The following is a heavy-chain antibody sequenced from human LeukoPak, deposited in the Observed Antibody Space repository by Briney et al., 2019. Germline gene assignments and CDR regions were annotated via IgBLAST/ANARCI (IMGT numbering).Heavy chain of an antibody. D-gene: IGHD3-3*01. CDR1: GFIFDDYG. J-gene: IGHJ6*03. CDR3: VSTPWSGYYPYHYYYYMDV. V-gene: IGHV3-20*04. Sequence: PGGSLRLSCAASGFIFDDYGLSWVRQVPGKGLEWVSGINWNGTSTGYADSVKGRFTISRDNAKNSLLLQMNSLRAEDTALYYCVSTPWSGYYPYHYYYYMDVWGKGTTVTVSS. CDR2: INWNGTST.